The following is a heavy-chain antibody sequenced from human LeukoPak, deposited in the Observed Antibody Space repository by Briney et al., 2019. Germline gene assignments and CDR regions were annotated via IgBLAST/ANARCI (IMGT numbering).Heavy chain of an antibody. CDR3: ASPSGYCSSTSCYYYYGMDV. D-gene: IGHD2-2*01. Sequence: ASVKVSCKASGFTFISYGFSWVRQAPGRGLEWMGWIGGYDGDRHYAEKFQGRVTITTDTSTSTAYMELRSLRSDDTAVYYCASPSGYCSSTSCYYYYGMDVWGQGTTVTVSS. J-gene: IGHJ6*02. V-gene: IGHV1-18*01. CDR2: IGGYDGDR. CDR1: GFTFISYG.